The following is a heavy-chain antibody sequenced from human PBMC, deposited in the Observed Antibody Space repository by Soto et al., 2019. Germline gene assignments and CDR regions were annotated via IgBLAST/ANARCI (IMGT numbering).Heavy chain of an antibody. Sequence: NPSETLSLTCTVSGGSISSSSYYWGWIRQPPGKGLEWIGSIYYSGSTYYNPSLKSRVTISVDTSKNQFSLKLSSVTAADTAVYYCARVYFDWFNYYYFDYWGQGTLVTVSS. V-gene: IGHV4-39*01. CDR1: GGSISSSSYY. CDR3: ARVYFDWFNYYYFDY. CDR2: IYYSGST. J-gene: IGHJ4*02. D-gene: IGHD3-9*01.